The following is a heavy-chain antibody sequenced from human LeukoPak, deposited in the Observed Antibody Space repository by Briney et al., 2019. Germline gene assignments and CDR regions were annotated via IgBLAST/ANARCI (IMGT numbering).Heavy chain of an antibody. CDR2: INSDGSST. CDR3: ATSRTFDY. J-gene: IGHJ4*02. Sequence: PGGSLRLSCAASGFTFSSYWMHWVRQAPGKGLVWLSRINSDGSSTSYADSVKGRFTISRDNAKNTLYLQMNSLRADDTAVYYCATSRTFDYWGQGTLVTVSS. D-gene: IGHD3-3*01. CDR1: GFTFSSYW. V-gene: IGHV3-74*01.